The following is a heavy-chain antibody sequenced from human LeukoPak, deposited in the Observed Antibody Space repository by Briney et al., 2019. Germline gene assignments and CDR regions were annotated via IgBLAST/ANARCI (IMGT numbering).Heavy chain of an antibody. CDR2: IYTSGST. D-gene: IGHD2-15*01. CDR1: GGSISSYY. V-gene: IGHV4-4*07. Sequence: PSETLSLTSTVSGGSISSYYWSWIRQPAGKGLEWIGRIYTSGSTNYNPSLKSRVTMSVDTSKNQFSLKLSSVTAADTAVYYCAREKVAHIYYYYYYMDVWGKGTTVTVSS. J-gene: IGHJ6*03. CDR3: AREKVAHIYYYYYYMDV.